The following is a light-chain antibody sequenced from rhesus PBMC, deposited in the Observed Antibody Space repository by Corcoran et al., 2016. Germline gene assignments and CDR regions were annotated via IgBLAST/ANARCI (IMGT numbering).Light chain of an antibody. V-gene: IGKV1-74*01. CDR3: QHGYGTPFT. Sequence: DIQMTQSPFSLSASVGARVTITCRASENVKNYLNWYPQKPGKAPKLLIYKASNLQSGAPSRYSGSGSETDYTFTISSLQPQDVATYYCQHGYGTPFTFGPGTKLDIK. CDR2: KAS. J-gene: IGKJ3*01. CDR1: ENVKNY.